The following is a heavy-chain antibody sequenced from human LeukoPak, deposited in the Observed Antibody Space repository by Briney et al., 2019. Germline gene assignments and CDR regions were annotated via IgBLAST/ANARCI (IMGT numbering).Heavy chain of an antibody. D-gene: IGHD3-22*01. J-gene: IGHJ4*02. CDR2: IYYSGST. CDR1: GGSISSSSYY. Sequence: PSETLSLTCTVSGGSISSSSYYWGWIRQPPGKGLEWIGSIYYSGSTYYNLSLKSRVTISVDTSKNQFSLKLSSVTAADTAVYYCARQRSRGMIVVYWGQGTLVTVSS. V-gene: IGHV4-39*01. CDR3: ARQRSRGMIVVY.